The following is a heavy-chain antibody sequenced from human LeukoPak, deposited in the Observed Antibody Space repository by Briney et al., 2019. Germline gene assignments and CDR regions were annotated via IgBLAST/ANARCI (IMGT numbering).Heavy chain of an antibody. D-gene: IGHD2-15*01. CDR2: INTNTGTP. CDR1: GYTFTSYA. Sequence: ASVKVSRKASGYTFTSYAMSWVRQAPGQGLEWMGWINTNTGTPTYAQGFTGRFVFSLDTSVSTAYLQISSLKAEDTAVYYCARDPIVVVVAANNWFDPWGQGTLVTVSS. CDR3: ARDPIVVVVAANNWFDP. V-gene: IGHV7-4-1*02. J-gene: IGHJ5*02.